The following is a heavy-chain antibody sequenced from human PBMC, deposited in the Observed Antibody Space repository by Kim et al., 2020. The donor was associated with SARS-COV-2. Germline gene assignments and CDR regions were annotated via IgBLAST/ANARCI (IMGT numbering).Heavy chain of an antibody. V-gene: IGHV3-74*01. D-gene: IGHD1-7*01. CDR3: TTTGTTGPYYFDF. Sequence: YAAPGKGRSTIPRDNPKNALYLQMNSLRAEDTAVYYCTTTGTTGPYYFDFWGQGSLVTVSS. J-gene: IGHJ4*02.